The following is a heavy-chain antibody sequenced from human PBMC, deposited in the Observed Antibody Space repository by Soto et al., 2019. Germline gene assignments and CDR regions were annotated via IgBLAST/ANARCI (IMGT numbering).Heavy chain of an antibody. D-gene: IGHD2-15*01. CDR2: ISSSGSTI. Sequence: PGGSLRLSCAASGFTFSSYEMNWVRQAPGKGLEWVSYISSSGSTIYYADSVKGRFTISRDNAKNSLYLQMNSLRAEDTAVYYCATDPKRGYYYYGMDVWGQGTTGTVSS. CDR1: GFTFSSYE. CDR3: ATDPKRGYYYYGMDV. J-gene: IGHJ6*02. V-gene: IGHV3-48*03.